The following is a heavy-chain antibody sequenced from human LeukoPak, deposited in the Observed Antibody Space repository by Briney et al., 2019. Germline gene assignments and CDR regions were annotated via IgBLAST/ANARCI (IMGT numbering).Heavy chain of an antibody. CDR1: GGSISSYY. D-gene: IGHD2-15*01. V-gene: IGHV4-59*01. CDR2: IYYSGST. Sequence: SETLSLTCTVSGGSISSYYWNWIRQPPGKGLEWIGYIYYSGSTNYNPSLKSRVTTSVDTSKNQFSLKLSSVTAADTAVYYCARDGRPGYPNWFDPWGQGTLVTVSS. CDR3: ARDGRPGYPNWFDP. J-gene: IGHJ5*02.